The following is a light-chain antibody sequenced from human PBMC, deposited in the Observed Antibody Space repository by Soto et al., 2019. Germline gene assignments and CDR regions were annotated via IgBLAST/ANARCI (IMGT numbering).Light chain of an antibody. Sequence: PPPSVSGAPGQRVTISCTVSSSNIGAGYDVHWYQQFPGTAPKLLIYGNSNRPSGVPDRFSGSKSGTSASLAITGLQAEDEADYYCQSYDSSLSGVFGSGTKVTVL. J-gene: IGLJ1*01. CDR3: QSYDSSLSGV. CDR2: GNS. CDR1: SSNIGAGYD. V-gene: IGLV1-40*01.